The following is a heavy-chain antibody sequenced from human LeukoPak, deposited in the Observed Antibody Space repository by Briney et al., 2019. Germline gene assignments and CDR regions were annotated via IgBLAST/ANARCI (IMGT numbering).Heavy chain of an antibody. CDR1: GFTFSSYA. J-gene: IGHJ4*02. CDR3: ARGGSGSWYFDY. Sequence: GGSPRLSCAASGFTFSSYAMHWVRQAPGKGLEWVAAISYDGSNKYYADSVKGRFTISRDNSKNTLYLQMNSLRAEDTAVYYCARGGSGSWYFDYWGQGALVTVSS. D-gene: IGHD6-13*01. V-gene: IGHV3-30-3*01. CDR2: ISYDGSNK.